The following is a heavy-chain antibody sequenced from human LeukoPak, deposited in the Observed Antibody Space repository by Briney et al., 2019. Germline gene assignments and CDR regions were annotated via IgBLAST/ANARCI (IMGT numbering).Heavy chain of an antibody. D-gene: IGHD3-3*01. Sequence: GGSLRLSCAASGFTFSSSAMSWVRQAPGKGLEWVSALSTTAGSTYYADSVKGRFTISRDNSKNTLFLQMSGLRAEDTAIYYCAKAQVGVAAIGYWGQGTLVTVSS. CDR2: LSTTAGST. J-gene: IGHJ4*02. CDR3: AKAQVGVAAIGY. V-gene: IGHV3-23*01. CDR1: GFTFSSSA.